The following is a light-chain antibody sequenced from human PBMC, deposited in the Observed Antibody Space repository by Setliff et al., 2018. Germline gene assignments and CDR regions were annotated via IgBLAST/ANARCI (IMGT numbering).Light chain of an antibody. V-gene: IGLV1-40*01. CDR3: QSYDSSLSGYV. Sequence: QSALTQPPSVSGAPGRRVTISCTGSSSNIGAGYDVHWYQQLPGTAPKLLIYGSTNRPSGVPDRFSGSKSGTSASLAITGLQAEDEADYYCQSYDSSLSGYVFGTGTKGTVL. CDR1: SSNIGAGYD. CDR2: GST. J-gene: IGLJ1*01.